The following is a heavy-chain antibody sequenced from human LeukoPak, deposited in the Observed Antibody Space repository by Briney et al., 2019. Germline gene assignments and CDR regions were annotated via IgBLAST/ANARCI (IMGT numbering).Heavy chain of an antibody. V-gene: IGHV3-11*01. D-gene: IGHD3-10*01. Sequence: GGSLRLSCAASGFTFSDYYMSWIRQAPGKGLEWVSYISSSGSTIYYADSVKGRFTISRDNAKNSLYLQMNSLRAEDTAVYYCARVTNYYGSGSYYRWFDPWGQGTLVTVSS. CDR1: GFTFSDYY. CDR2: ISSSGSTI. CDR3: ARVTNYYGSGSYYRWFDP. J-gene: IGHJ5*02.